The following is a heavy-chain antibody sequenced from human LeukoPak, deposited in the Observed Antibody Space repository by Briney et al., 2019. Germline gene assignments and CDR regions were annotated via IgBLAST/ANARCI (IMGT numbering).Heavy chain of an antibody. J-gene: IGHJ5*02. V-gene: IGHV1-18*01. D-gene: IGHD3-3*01. CDR1: GYTFTSYG. CDR2: ISAYNGNT. CDR3: ARKVQAVFGVTPSGSYNWFDP. Sequence: ASVKVSCKASGYTFTSYGISWVRQAPGQGLEWMGWISAYNGNTNYAQKLQGRVTMTTDTSTSTAYMELRSLGSDDTAVYYCARKVQAVFGVTPSGSYNWFDPWGQGTLVTVSS.